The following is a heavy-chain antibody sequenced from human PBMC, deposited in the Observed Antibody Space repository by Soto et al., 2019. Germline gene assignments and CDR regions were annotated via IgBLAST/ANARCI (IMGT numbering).Heavy chain of an antibody. CDR2: ISGSGDST. J-gene: IGHJ4*02. V-gene: IGHV3-23*01. Sequence: GGSLRLSCAASGFTFSSYAMSWVRQAPGKGLEWVSGISGSGDSTYYADSVKGRFTISRDNSKSTVYLQMNSLRAEDTAIYYCAKDTYYYDSSGYYVFDYWGQGALVTVSS. CDR1: GFTFSSYA. CDR3: AKDTYYYDSSGYYVFDY. D-gene: IGHD3-22*01.